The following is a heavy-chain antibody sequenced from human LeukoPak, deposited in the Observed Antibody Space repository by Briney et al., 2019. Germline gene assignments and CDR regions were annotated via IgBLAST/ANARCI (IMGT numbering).Heavy chain of an antibody. CDR3: ARDSVPPYYYDSMAPRAYGMDV. CDR2: ISGSGTSA. D-gene: IGHD3-22*01. J-gene: IGHJ6*02. CDR1: GFTFSSYA. Sequence: GGSLRLSCAASGFTFSSYAMTWVRQAPGEGLQWVSGISGSGTSAYYADSVRGRFTISRDNSKNTLYLQMNSLRAEDTAVYYCARDSVPPYYYDSMAPRAYGMDVWGQGTTVTVSS. V-gene: IGHV3-23*01.